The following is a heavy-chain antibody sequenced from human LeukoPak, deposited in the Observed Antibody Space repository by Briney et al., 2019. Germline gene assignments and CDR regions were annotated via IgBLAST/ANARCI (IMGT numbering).Heavy chain of an antibody. D-gene: IGHD5-24*01. CDR2: ITSSGRYI. V-gene: IGHV3-21*04. CDR3: AKDLVEKVPYYFNS. J-gene: IGHJ4*02. CDR1: GFTFSCYS. Sequence: PGGSLRLSCAASGFTFSCYSMNWVRQAPGKGLEWVSSITSSGRYIYYADSVKGRFTISRDNSENSLYLQMDSLTAEDTAVYYCAKDLVEKVPYYFNSWGQGTLVTVSS.